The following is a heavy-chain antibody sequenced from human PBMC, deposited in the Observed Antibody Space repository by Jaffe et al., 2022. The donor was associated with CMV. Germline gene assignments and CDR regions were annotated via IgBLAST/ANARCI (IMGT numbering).Heavy chain of an antibody. V-gene: IGHV3-43*01. J-gene: IGHJ6*03. Sequence: EVQLVESGGVVVQPGGSLRLSCAASGFTFDDYTMHWVRQAPGKGLEWVSLISWDGGSTYYADSVKGRFTISRDNSKNSLYLQMNSLRTEDTALYYCAKDRDRSGGWYYMDVWGKGTTVTVSS. D-gene: IGHD2-15*01. CDR3: AKDRDRSGGWYYMDV. CDR2: ISWDGGST. CDR1: GFTFDDYT.